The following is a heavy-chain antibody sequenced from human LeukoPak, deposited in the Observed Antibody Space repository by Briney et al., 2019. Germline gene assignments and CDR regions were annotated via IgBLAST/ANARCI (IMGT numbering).Heavy chain of an antibody. V-gene: IGHV3-30*02. CDR1: GFTFSSYG. D-gene: IGHD2-21*02. Sequence: PGGSLRLSCAASGFTFSSYGMHWVRQAPGKGLEWVAFIRYDGSSKYYADSVKGRFTISRDNSKNTLYLQMNSLRAEDTAVYYCARSLAYCGGDCYPSKTGYYYYYMDVWGKGTTVTVSS. CDR2: IRYDGSSK. CDR3: ARSLAYCGGDCYPSKTGYYYYYMDV. J-gene: IGHJ6*03.